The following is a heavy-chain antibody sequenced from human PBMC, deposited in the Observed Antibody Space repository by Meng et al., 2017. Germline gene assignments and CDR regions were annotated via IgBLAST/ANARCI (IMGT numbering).Heavy chain of an antibody. Sequence: SETLSLTCTVSGCSISSSSYYWGWIRQPPGKGLEWIGSIYYSGSTYYNPSLKSRVTLSVDTSKNQFSLKMSSGTAADTAVYYCARELMVGGVYNYFDCWGQGTLVTVSS. J-gene: IGHJ4*02. V-gene: IGHV4-39*07. CDR2: IYYSGST. D-gene: IGHD3-10*01. CDR3: ARELMVGGVYNYFDC. CDR1: GCSISSSSYY.